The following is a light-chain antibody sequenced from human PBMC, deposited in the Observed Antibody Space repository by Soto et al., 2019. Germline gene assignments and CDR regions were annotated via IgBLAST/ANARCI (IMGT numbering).Light chain of an antibody. CDR1: QSISSY. CDR2: AAS. V-gene: IGKV1-39*02. CDR3: QQYGGSVPWT. J-gene: IGKJ1*01. Sequence: DMQMTQSPSCLSASGVDRVTSSVLASQSISSYLNWYQQKPGKAPKLLIYAASSLQSGVPSRFSGSGSGTDFTLTITRLEPEDFAVYYCQQYGGSVPWTFGQGTRWIS.